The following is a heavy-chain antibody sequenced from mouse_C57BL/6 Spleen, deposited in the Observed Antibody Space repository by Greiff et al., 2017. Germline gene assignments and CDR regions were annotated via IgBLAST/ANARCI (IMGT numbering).Heavy chain of an antibody. CDR3: AREIYYGYPPSMDY. CDR2: IYPGDGDT. V-gene: IGHV1-80*01. D-gene: IGHD2-2*01. Sequence: QVQLQQSGAELVKPGASVKISCKASGYAFSSYWMNWVKQRPGQGLEWIGQIYPGDGDTNYNGKFKGKATLTADTSSSTAYMQLSSLTSEDSAVYFCAREIYYGYPPSMDYWGQGTSVTVSS. J-gene: IGHJ4*01. CDR1: GYAFSSYW.